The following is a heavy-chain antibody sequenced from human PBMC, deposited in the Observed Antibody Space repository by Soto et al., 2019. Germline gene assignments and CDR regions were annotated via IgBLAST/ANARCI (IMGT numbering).Heavy chain of an antibody. CDR3: TTGPNLRPLAAFDI. V-gene: IGHV3-15*01. CDR1: GFTFTNAW. J-gene: IGHJ3*02. CDR2: IKSKSDGGTI. Sequence: GGSLRLSCAASGFTFTNAWMTWVRQGPGKGLEWVGRIKSKSDGGTIDYAAPVKGRFTISRDDSKNTFYLQMDSLKTEDTAVYYCTTGPNLRPLAAFDIWGQGTVVT.